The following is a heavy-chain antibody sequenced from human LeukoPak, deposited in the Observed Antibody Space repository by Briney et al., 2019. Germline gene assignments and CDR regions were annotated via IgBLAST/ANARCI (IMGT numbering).Heavy chain of an antibody. CDR2: VDQSGGT. CDR3: ARGFIAVAGTALNWFDP. V-gene: IGHV4-34*01. J-gene: IGHJ5*02. D-gene: IGHD6-19*01. Sequence: SETLSLTCAVSGGSFSDDFWTWLRQFPGKGLDWIGEVDQSGGTNYNPSLKGRVSMSLDTSKNHFSLKLRSVTAADTALYFCARGFIAVAGTALNWFDPWGLGTLVTVSS. CDR1: GGSFSDDF.